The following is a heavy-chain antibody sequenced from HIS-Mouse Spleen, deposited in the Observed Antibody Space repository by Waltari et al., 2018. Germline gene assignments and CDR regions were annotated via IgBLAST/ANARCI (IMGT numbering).Heavy chain of an antibody. V-gene: IGHV4-39*07. CDR2: IYYSGST. D-gene: IGHD6-13*01. CDR3: AREIPYSSSWYDWYFDL. Sequence: QLPLQESGPGLVKPSETLSLTCTVPGGSISSSRYYWRWIRQPPGKGLEWIGSIYYSGSTYYNPSIKSRDTISVDTSKNQFSLKLSSVTAADTAVYYCAREIPYSSSWYDWYFDLWGRDTLVTVSS. J-gene: IGHJ2*01. CDR1: GGSISSSRYY.